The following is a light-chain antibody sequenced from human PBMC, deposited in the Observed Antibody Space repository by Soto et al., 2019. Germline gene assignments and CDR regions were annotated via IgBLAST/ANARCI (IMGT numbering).Light chain of an antibody. CDR3: QSYDSSLSRYV. J-gene: IGLJ1*01. CDR2: GNN. V-gene: IGLV1-40*01. CDR1: SSNIGGVYD. Sequence: QPVLTQPPSVSGAPGQRVAISCTGTSSNIGGVYDAHWYQQVPGTAPKLLIYGNNNRPAGVPDRFSGSNSGTSASLAITGLQPEDEADYYCQSYDSSLSRYVFGTGTKLTVL.